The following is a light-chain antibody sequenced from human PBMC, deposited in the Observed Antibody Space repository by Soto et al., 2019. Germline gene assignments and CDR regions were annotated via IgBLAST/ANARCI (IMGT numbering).Light chain of an antibody. CDR3: QQSLTTPLT. CDR2: AAS. Sequence: DIQMTQSPSSLSASLGDRVTITCRASQSISIYLNWYQQKPGKAPKLLIYAASSLQSGVPSRFGGSGSGTDFTLNISSLQREDLATYYCQQSLTTPLTFGGRTNVEIK. CDR1: QSISIY. J-gene: IGKJ4*01. V-gene: IGKV1-39*01.